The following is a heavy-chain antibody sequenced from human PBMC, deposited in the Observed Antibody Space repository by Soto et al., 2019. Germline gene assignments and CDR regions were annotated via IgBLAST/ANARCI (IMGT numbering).Heavy chain of an antibody. V-gene: IGHV4-59*01. Sequence: PSETLSLTCTVSGGSISSYYWSWIRQPPGKGLEWIGYIYYSGSTNYNPSLKSRVTISVDRSKNQFSLKLSSVTAADTAVYYCARALDGYSGYNFDYWGQGNLVTVS. CDR3: ARALDGYSGYNFDY. CDR1: GGSISSYY. J-gene: IGHJ4*02. D-gene: IGHD5-12*01. CDR2: IYYSGST.